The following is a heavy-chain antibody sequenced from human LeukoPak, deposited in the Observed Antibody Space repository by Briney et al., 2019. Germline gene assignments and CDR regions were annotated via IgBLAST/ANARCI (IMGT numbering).Heavy chain of an antibody. CDR2: ISVYSGNT. Sequence: ASVKVSCKASGYSFTTYGISWIRQAPGQGLEWMGWISVYSGNTHYAQKLQGRVTMTTDTSTSTAYMELRSLRSDDTAVYYCARDLTKGLVVVPLDYWGQGTLVTVSS. CDR3: ARDLTKGLVVVPLDY. V-gene: IGHV1-18*01. J-gene: IGHJ4*02. CDR1: GYSFTTYG. D-gene: IGHD2-2*01.